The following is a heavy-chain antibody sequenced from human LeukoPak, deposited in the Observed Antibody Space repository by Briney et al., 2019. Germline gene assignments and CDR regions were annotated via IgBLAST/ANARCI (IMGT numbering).Heavy chain of an antibody. CDR3: ATPLSGTYYRPLEY. CDR1: GFTFSSYA. D-gene: IGHD1-26*01. V-gene: IGHV3-23*01. J-gene: IGHJ4*02. Sequence: GGSLRLSCTASGFTFSSYAITWVRQAPGKGLEWVSGISGSGDSTYYEDSVKGRFTISTDNSKNTVCLQMSSLRVEDTAVYYCATPLSGTYYRPLEYWGQGTVVTVSS. CDR2: ISGSGDST.